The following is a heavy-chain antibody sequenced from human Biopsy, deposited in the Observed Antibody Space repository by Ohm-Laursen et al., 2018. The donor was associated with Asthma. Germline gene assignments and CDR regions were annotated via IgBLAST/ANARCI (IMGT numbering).Heavy chain of an antibody. CDR3: ARDFYDSSGYLHFDY. CDR1: GFSFSRYG. Sequence: SLRLSCAASGFSFSRYGMHWVRQAPGKGLEWVAVISFDGSNKYYGDSVKGRFTIARDNSKNTVYLQMNSLRAEDTAVYYCARDFYDSSGYLHFDYWGQGTLVTVSS. D-gene: IGHD3-22*01. V-gene: IGHV3-30*03. J-gene: IGHJ4*02. CDR2: ISFDGSNK.